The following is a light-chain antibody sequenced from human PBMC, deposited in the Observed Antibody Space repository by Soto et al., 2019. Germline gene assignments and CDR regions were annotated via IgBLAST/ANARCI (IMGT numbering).Light chain of an antibody. Sequence: EIVLTQSPGTLSLSPGERATLSCRASQTVSSSYLAWFQQKPGQAPRLLIYGASYRATGIPDRFSGGGSGTDFTLTISRLEPEDFAVYYCQQYGTSPPLTFGAGTRVEV. CDR3: QQYGTSPPLT. CDR1: QTVSSSY. CDR2: GAS. V-gene: IGKV3-20*01. J-gene: IGKJ4*01.